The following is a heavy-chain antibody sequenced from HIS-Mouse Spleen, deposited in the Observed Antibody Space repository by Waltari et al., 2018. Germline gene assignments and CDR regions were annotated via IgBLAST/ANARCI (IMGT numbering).Heavy chain of an antibody. CDR1: GGSISSSSYY. CDR2: IDYSGST. CDR3: AREIPYSSSWYDWYFDL. J-gene: IGHJ2*01. Sequence: QLQLQESGPGLVKPSETLSLTCTVSGGSISSSSYYWGWIRQPPGKGLEWIGSIDYSGSTYSNPSVKSRVTISVDTSKNQFSLKLSSVTAADTAVYYCAREIPYSSSWYDWYFDLWGRGTLVTVSS. V-gene: IGHV4-39*07. D-gene: IGHD6-13*01.